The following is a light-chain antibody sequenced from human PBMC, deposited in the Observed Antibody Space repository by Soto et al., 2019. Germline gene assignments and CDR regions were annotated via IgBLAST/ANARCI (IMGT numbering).Light chain of an antibody. CDR1: QSVSSY. CDR2: GAS. V-gene: IGKV3-20*01. CDR3: QHYVERSPIT. J-gene: IGKJ5*01. Sequence: EIVCTQSPATLSLSPGERATLSCRASQSVSSYLAWYQQKPGQAPRLLISGASSRATGIPDRFSGSGSGTDFTLTISRLEPEDFALYYCQHYVERSPITFGQGTRLEIK.